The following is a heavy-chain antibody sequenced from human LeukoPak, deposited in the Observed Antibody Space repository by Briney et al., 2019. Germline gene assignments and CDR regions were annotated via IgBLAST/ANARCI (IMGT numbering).Heavy chain of an antibody. D-gene: IGHD3-22*01. CDR3: ARGERGDSSGYHY. Sequence: SPTLSLTCTVSGGSLNIGSYYWSWLRQPAGKGLEWVGRIYTSGSTNYNPSLKSRVTISVDTSKNQFSLKLSSVTAADTAVYYCARGERGDSSGYHYWGQGTLVTVSS. CDR1: GGSLNIGSYY. V-gene: IGHV4-61*02. J-gene: IGHJ4*02. CDR2: IYTSGST.